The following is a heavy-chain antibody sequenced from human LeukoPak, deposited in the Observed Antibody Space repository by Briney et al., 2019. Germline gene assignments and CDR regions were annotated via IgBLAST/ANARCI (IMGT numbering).Heavy chain of an antibody. CDR1: GFSFTSFS. Sequence: GGSLRLSCAASGFSFTSFSIHWVRQTPDKGLEWLAVISFDGTTKYYADSVKGRFTISRDNSKNTVFLQMNSLRFEVTALYFCARRWDSSGPIDYWGQGTLVSASS. J-gene: IGHJ4*01. D-gene: IGHD3-22*01. CDR2: ISFDGTTK. V-gene: IGHV3-30*04. CDR3: ARRWDSSGPIDY.